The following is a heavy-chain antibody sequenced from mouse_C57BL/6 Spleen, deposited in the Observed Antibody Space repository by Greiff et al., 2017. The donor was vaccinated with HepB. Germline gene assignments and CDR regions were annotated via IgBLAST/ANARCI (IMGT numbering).Heavy chain of an antibody. D-gene: IGHD1-1*01. CDR1: GFNIKDDY. J-gene: IGHJ4*01. Sequence: EVQLQQSGAELVRPGASVKLSCTASGFNIKDDYMHWVKQRPEQGLEWIGWIDPENGDTEYASKFQGKATITADTSSNTAYLQLSCLTSEDTAVYYCTTYYYGSSSAMDYWGQGTSVTVSS. CDR2: IDPENGDT. CDR3: TTYYYGSSSAMDY. V-gene: IGHV14-4*01.